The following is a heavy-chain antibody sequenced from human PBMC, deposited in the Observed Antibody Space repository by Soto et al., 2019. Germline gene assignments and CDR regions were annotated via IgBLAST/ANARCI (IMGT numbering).Heavy chain of an antibody. V-gene: IGHV3-66*01. CDR2: IYVSGST. J-gene: IGHJ5*02. D-gene: IGHD3-10*01. CDR3: ARDYSVSGSYAPWFDP. Sequence: PGGSLRLSCAAAGFTFSDYYMSWVRQAPGKGLQSVSIIYVSGSTYYADSVRGRFTISRDSSKNTLYLQMNSLTPDDSAVYYCARDYSVSGSYAPWFDPWGQGTLVTVSS. CDR1: GFTFSDYY.